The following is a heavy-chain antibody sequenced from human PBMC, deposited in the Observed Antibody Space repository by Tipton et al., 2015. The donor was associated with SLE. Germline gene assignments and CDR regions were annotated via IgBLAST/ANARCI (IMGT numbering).Heavy chain of an antibody. D-gene: IGHD6-13*01. CDR2: VSYDGGTK. V-gene: IGHV3-30*04. Sequence: SLRLSCAASGFTLSSYAMHWVRQAPGKGLEWLAIVSYDGGTKFYADSVKGRFTISRDNAKNSLYLQMNSLRAEDTAVYYCARGEPGYSSSWYVGGGDYWGQGTLVTVSS. CDR1: GFTLSSYA. CDR3: ARGEPGYSSSWYVGGGDY. J-gene: IGHJ4*02.